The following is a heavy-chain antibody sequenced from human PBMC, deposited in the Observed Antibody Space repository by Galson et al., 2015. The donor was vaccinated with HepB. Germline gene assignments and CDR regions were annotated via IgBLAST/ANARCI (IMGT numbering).Heavy chain of an antibody. CDR3: ARDDYNDYVRLDY. J-gene: IGHJ4*02. D-gene: IGHD4-11*01. CDR2: ITGSSSTI. V-gene: IGHV3-48*04. Sequence: SLRLSCAASGFTFSSYSMHWVRQAPGKGLEWVSYITGSSSTIYYADSVKGRFTISRDNAKNSLYLQMNSLRAEDTAVYYCARDDYNDYVRLDYWGQGTLVTVSS. CDR1: GFTFSSYS.